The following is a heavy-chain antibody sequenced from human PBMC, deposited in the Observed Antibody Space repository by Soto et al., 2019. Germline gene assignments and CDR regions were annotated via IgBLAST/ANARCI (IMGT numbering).Heavy chain of an antibody. J-gene: IGHJ4*02. CDR3: AREFMECSSSICLYYFDY. V-gene: IGHV3-30*04. CDR1: GFTFNKYA. Sequence: QVQLVESGGGVVPPGRSLRLSCAASGFTFNKYAMHWVRQAPGKGLEWVAVISYDGNNKYYADSVKGRFTISRDFSKNTLYLQMDSLRPEDTAVYYCAREFMECSSSICLYYFDYWGQGTLVTVSS. CDR2: ISYDGNNK. D-gene: IGHD2-2*01.